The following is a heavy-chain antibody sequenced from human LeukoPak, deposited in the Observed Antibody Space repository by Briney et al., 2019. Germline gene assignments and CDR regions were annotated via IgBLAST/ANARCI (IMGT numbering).Heavy chain of an antibody. D-gene: IGHD3-22*01. Sequence: PSQTLSLTCTVSGGSISSGGYYWSWSRQHPGRGLEWIVYIYYSGSTYYNPSLKSRVTISVDTSKNQFSLKLSSVTAADTAVYYCARGDELGYYDSSGSGLDYWGQGTLVTVSS. V-gene: IGHV4-31*03. CDR3: ARGDELGYYDSSGSGLDY. CDR2: IYYSGST. CDR1: GGSISSGGYY. J-gene: IGHJ4*02.